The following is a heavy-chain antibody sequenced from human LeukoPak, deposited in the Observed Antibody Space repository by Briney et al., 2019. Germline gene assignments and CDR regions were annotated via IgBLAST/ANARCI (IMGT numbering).Heavy chain of an antibody. CDR3: ARDYLSQSRSHYFDY. J-gene: IGHJ4*02. CDR1: GGSISSYY. D-gene: IGHD1-26*01. CDR2: IYYSGST. V-gene: IGHV4-59*13. Sequence: SETLSLTCTVSGGSISSYYWSWIRQPPGKGLEWIGYIYYSGSTNYNPSLKSRVTISIDTSKNQFSLKLSSVTAADTAVYYCARDYLSQSRSHYFDYWGQGTLVTVSS.